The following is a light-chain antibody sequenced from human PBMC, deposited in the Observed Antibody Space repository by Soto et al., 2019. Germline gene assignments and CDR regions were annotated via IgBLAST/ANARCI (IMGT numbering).Light chain of an antibody. V-gene: IGKV3-15*01. Sequence: EILLKLSLAALSVSPGERATLSCRASQSVSNNLAWYQQKPGQAPRLLIQGASTRATGIPGRFSGSGSGTEFTLTISSLQSEDFAVYYCQQYNNWPITSGQGTRLEIK. CDR3: QQYNNWPIT. CDR2: GAS. CDR1: QSVSNN. J-gene: IGKJ5*01.